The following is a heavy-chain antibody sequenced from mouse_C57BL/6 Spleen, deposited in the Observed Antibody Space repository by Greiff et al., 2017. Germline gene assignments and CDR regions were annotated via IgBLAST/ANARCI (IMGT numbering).Heavy chain of an antibody. J-gene: IGHJ4*01. Sequence: QVQLQQSGPELVKPGASVKISCKASGYSFTSYYIHWVKQRPGQGLEWIGWIYPGSGNTKYNEKFKGQATLTADTSSSTAYMQLSSLTSEDSAVYYCARSYDYGGSYAMDYWVQGTSVTVSS. D-gene: IGHD2-4*01. CDR2: IYPGSGNT. V-gene: IGHV1-66*01. CDR1: GYSFTSYY. CDR3: ARSYDYGGSYAMDY.